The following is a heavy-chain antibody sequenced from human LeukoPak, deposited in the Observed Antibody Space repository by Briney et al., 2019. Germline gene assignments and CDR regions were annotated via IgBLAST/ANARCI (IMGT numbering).Heavy chain of an antibody. V-gene: IGHV3-30*18. CDR1: GFTFSSYG. D-gene: IGHD3-22*01. CDR3: AKDQHYYDSSGYNYYYSTDV. CDR2: ISYDGSNK. J-gene: IGHJ6*02. Sequence: GGSLRLSCAASGFTFSSYGMHWVRQAPGKGLEWVAVISYDGSNKYYADSVKGRFTISRDNSKNTLYLQMNSLRAEDTAVYYCAKDQHYYDSSGYNYYYSTDVWGQGTTVTVS.